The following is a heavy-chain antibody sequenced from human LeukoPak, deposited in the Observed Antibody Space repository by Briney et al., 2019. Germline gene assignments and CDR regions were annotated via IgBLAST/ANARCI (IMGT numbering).Heavy chain of an antibody. D-gene: IGHD3-22*01. J-gene: IGHJ4*02. CDR3: ARRAGALYYYDTSGPFDH. CDR1: GFSVSNDY. Sequence: GGSLRLSCAASGFSVSNDYMSWVRQAPGQGLEWVSVIYTGGSTHYADSVKGRFIISRDNSKNTVYLQMNSLRADDTAVYFCARRAGALYYYDTSGPFDHWGRGTLVTVSS. V-gene: IGHV3-53*01. CDR2: IYTGGST.